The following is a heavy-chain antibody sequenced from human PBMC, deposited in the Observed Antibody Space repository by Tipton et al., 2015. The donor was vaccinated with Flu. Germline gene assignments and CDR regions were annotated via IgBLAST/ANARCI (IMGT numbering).Heavy chain of an antibody. CDR1: GFTFGDYA. Sequence: SLRLSCTASGFTFGDYAMSWVRQAPGKGLEWVGFIRSKAYGGTTEYAASVKGRFTISGDDSKSIAYLQMNSLKTEDTAVYYCTRVAYSSGWYYYYGMDVWGQGTTVTVSS. V-gene: IGHV3-49*04. D-gene: IGHD6-19*01. CDR3: TRVAYSSGWYYYYGMDV. CDR2: IRSKAYGGTT. J-gene: IGHJ6*02.